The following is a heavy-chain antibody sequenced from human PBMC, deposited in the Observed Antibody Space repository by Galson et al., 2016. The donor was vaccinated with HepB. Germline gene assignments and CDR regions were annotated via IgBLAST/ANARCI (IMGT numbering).Heavy chain of an antibody. CDR3: VKDRTYRCSSSTCYWEFDY. J-gene: IGHJ4*02. V-gene: IGHV3-9*01. D-gene: IGHD2-2*01. Sequence: SLRLSCAASGFTFDDYGMDWVRQAPGKGLEWVSGISWNSGAIGYADSVKGRFTISRDNVKNSLYLEMNSLRAEDTALYYCVKDRTYRCSSSTCYWEFDYWGQGTLVTVSA. CDR2: ISWNSGAI. CDR1: GFTFDDYG.